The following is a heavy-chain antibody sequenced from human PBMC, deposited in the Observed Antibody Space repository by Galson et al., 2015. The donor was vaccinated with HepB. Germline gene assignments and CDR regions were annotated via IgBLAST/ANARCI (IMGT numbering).Heavy chain of an antibody. D-gene: IGHD2-15*01. Sequence: SLRLSCAASGFTFSNYGIHWVRQAPGKGLEWVAVIWYDGSNKYYADSVKGRFTISRDNSKNTLYLQMNSLRAEDTAVYYCVKDAGGGYDIDYWGQGTLVTVSS. V-gene: IGHV3-33*06. J-gene: IGHJ4*02. CDR2: IWYDGSNK. CDR3: VKDAGGGYDIDY. CDR1: GFTFSNYG.